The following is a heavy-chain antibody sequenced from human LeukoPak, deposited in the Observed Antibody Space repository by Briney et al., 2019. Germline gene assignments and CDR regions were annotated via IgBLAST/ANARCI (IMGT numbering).Heavy chain of an antibody. CDR3: ARVVTAIPETSLTNWFDP. V-gene: IGHV1-69*05. J-gene: IGHJ5*02. CDR1: GGTFSSYA. Sequence: GASVKVSCKASGGTFSSYAISWVRQAPGQGLEWMGGIIPIFGTANYAQKFQGRVTITTDESTSTAYMELSSLRSEDTAVYYCARVVTAIPETSLTNWFDPWGQGTLVTVSS. CDR2: IIPIFGTA. D-gene: IGHD2-21*02.